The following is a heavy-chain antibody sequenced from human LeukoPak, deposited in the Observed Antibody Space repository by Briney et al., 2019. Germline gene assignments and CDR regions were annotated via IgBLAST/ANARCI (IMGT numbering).Heavy chain of an antibody. CDR1: GDSISSGDYY. J-gene: IGHJ4*02. Sequence: SETLSLTCTVSGDSISSGDYYWSWIRQPAGKGLEWIGRISSSGSTNYNPSLKSRVTISVDTSKNQFSLKLSSVTAADTAVYYCARHGNDILTGNYQDNHEGFIDSWGQGTLVTVSS. CDR3: ARHGNDILTGNYQDNHEGFIDS. V-gene: IGHV4-61*02. D-gene: IGHD3-9*01. CDR2: ISSSGST.